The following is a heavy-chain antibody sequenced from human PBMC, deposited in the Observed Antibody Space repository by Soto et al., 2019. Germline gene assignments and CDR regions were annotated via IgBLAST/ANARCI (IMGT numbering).Heavy chain of an antibody. V-gene: IGHV3-66*01. Sequence: EVPLVESGGGLVQPGGSLRLSCAASGFTVSSNYMSWVRQAPGKGLEWVSVIYSGGSTYYADSVKGRFTISRDNSKNTLYLQMNSLRAEDTAVYYCARDYDYGDPGKSVPVDYWGQGTLVTVSS. J-gene: IGHJ4*02. CDR2: IYSGGST. D-gene: IGHD4-17*01. CDR1: GFTVSSNY. CDR3: ARDYDYGDPGKSVPVDY.